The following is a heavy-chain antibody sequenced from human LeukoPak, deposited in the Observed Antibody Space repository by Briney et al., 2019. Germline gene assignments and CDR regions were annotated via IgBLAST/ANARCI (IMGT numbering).Heavy chain of an antibody. CDR3: AREFGGYFDSGTLAFDY. CDR2: IIPILGIA. D-gene: IGHD3-9*01. J-gene: IGHJ4*02. Sequence: SVKVSCKASGYTFTSYDINWVRQAPGQGLEWMGRIIPILGIANYAQKFQGRVTITADKSTSTAYMELSSLRSEDTAVYYCAREFGGYFDSGTLAFDYWGQGTLVTVSS. CDR1: GYTFTSYD. V-gene: IGHV1-69*04.